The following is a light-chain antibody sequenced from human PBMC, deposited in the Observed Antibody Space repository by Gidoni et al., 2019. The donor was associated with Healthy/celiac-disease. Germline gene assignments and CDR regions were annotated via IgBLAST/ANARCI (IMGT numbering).Light chain of an antibody. CDR2: DAS. CDR3: QQYDNLIT. J-gene: IGKJ5*01. CDR1: QDISNY. V-gene: IGKV1-33*01. Sequence: DIQMTHSPSSLSASVGDRVTITCQASQDISNYLNWYQQKPGKAPKLLLYDASNLETGVPSRFSGSGAGTDFTFTISSLQPEDIATYYCQQYDNLITFGQGTRLEIK.